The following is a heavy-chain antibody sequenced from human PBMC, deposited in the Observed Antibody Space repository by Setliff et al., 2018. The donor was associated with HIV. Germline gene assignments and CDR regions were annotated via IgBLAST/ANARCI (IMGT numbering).Heavy chain of an antibody. J-gene: IGHJ4*02. CDR2: IYPGDSAT. CDR3: ARLPTGDHHFDF. CDR1: GYRFASYW. V-gene: IGHV5-51*01. Sequence: GASLKISCKGSGYRFASYWIGWVRQMPGKGLEWMGIIYPGDSATRYSPSFQGQVTISADKSISTAYLHWSSLKASDTAMYFCARLPTGDHHFDFWGEGTLVTVSS. D-gene: IGHD7-27*01.